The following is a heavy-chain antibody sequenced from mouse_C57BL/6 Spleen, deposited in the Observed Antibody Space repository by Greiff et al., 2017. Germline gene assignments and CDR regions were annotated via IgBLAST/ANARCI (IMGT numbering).Heavy chain of an antibody. V-gene: IGHV1-81*01. CDR2: IYPRSGNT. J-gene: IGHJ3*01. CDR3: ARSGDYDEEAWFAY. CDR1: GYTFTSYG. Sequence: SGAELARPGASVKLSCKASGYTFTSYGISWVKQRTGQGLEWIGEIYPRSGNTYYNEKFKGKATLTADKSSSTAYMELRSLTSEDSAVYFCARSGDYDEEAWFAYWGQGTLVTVSA. D-gene: IGHD2-4*01.